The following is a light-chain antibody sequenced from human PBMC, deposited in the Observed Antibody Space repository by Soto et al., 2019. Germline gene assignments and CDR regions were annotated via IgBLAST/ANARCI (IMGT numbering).Light chain of an antibody. CDR1: SSDVGGYNY. CDR2: EVS. J-gene: IGLJ1*01. Sequence: QSALTQPASVSGSPGQSIAISCTGTSSDVGGYNYVSWYQQHPDKAPKLIIHEVSNRPSGVSDRFSGSKSGNTASLSISGLQADDEADYHCSSHTPYTTRVFGSGTRSPS. CDR3: SSHTPYTTRV. V-gene: IGLV2-14*01.